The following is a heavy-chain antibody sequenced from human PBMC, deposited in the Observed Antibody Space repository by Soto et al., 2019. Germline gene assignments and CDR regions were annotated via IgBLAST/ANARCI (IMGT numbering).Heavy chain of an antibody. Sequence: GGSLRLSCAASGFTFSSYAMSWVRQAPGKGLEWVSAISGSGGSTYYADSVKGRFTISRDNSKNTLYLQMNSLRAEDTAVYYCAAAYCGGDCYSIDAFDIWGQGTMVTVS. CDR3: AAAYCGGDCYSIDAFDI. D-gene: IGHD2-21*02. CDR2: ISGSGGST. CDR1: GFTFSSYA. J-gene: IGHJ3*02. V-gene: IGHV3-23*01.